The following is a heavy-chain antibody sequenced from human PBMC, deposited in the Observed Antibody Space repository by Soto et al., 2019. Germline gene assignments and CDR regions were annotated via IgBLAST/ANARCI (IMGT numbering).Heavy chain of an antibody. CDR2: IIPIFSKT. D-gene: IGHD3-16*01. CDR1: GGTFSTSS. Sequence: QVQLVQSGAEVKEPGTSVKVSCKASGGTFSTSSFVWVRQGPGQGLEWMGGIIPIFSKTNVAQKFQGRVTFTADESTRTAYMELRSLRSEGKGIYYCARDVVRASGGDSWGQGTLVTVSS. V-gene: IGHV1-69*01. CDR3: ARDVVRASGGDS. J-gene: IGHJ4*02.